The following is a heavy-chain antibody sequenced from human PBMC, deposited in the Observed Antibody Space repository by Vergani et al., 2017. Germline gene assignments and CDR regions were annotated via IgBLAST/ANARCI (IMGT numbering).Heavy chain of an antibody. CDR1: GGTFSSYA. Sequence: QVQLVQSGAEVKKPGSSVKVSCKASGGTFSSYAISWVRQAPGQGLEWMGRIIPIFGTANYAQKFQGRVTITADESTSTAYMELSSLRSEDTAVYYCARTSGSYYGYYYYYYMDVWGKGTTVTVSS. CDR3: ARTSGSYYGYYYYYYMDV. CDR2: IIPIFGTA. J-gene: IGHJ6*03. D-gene: IGHD3-10*01. V-gene: IGHV1-69*13.